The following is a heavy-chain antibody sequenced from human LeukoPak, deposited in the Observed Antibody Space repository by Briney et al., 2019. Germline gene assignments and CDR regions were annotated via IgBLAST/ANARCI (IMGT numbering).Heavy chain of an antibody. CDR3: AREAYYYDSSGYLDY. CDR2: INWNGGST. CDR1: GFTFDDYG. J-gene: IGHJ4*02. V-gene: IGHV3-20*04. D-gene: IGHD3-22*01. Sequence: GGSLRLSCAASGFTFDDYGMSWVRQAPGKGLEWVSGINWNGGSTGYADSVKGRFTISRDNSKNTLYLQMNSLRAEDTAVYYCAREAYYYDSSGYLDYWGQGTLVTVSS.